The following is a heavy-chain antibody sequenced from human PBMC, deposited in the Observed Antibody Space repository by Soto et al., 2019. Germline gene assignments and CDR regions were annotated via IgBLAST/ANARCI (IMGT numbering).Heavy chain of an antibody. Sequence: QVQLVESGGGVVQPGRSLRLSCAASGITFSSYDMHWVRQAPGKGLEWVAVISYDGSNKYYADSVKGRFTISRDNAENTLYLQMSSLRAEDTAVYYCAKDYWPARGSGSPLDYWGQGTLVTVSS. V-gene: IGHV3-30*18. CDR1: GITFSSYD. J-gene: IGHJ4*02. CDR3: AKDYWPARGSGSPLDY. D-gene: IGHD3-10*01. CDR2: ISYDGSNK.